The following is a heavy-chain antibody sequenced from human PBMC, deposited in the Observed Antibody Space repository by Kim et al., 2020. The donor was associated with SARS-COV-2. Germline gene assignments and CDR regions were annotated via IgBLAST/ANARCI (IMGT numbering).Heavy chain of an antibody. J-gene: IGHJ4*01. V-gene: IGHV4-39*01. CDR2: IDYSGNT. CDR1: GGSISTSNY. CDR3: ARHIWNLVAQKYSFDC. D-gene: IGHD6-6*01. Sequence: SETLSLTCTVSGGSISTSNYWGWIRQPPGKGLEWIGTIDYSGNTYYNPSLQSRLTIFVDTSKSQFSLELSSVTAADTAVYYCARHIWNLVAQKYSFDCWG.